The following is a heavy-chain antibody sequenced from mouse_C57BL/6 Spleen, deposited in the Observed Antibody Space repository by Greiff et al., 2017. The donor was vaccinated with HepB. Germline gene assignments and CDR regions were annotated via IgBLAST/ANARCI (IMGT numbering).Heavy chain of an antibody. Sequence: EVQLQQSGPELVKPGASVKISCKASGYTFTDYYMNWVKQSHGKSLEWIGDINPNNGGTSYNQKFKGKATLTVDKSSSTAYMELRSLTSEDSAVYYCAILRPWFAYWGQGTLVTVSA. V-gene: IGHV1-26*01. D-gene: IGHD2-12*01. CDR1: GYTFTDYY. CDR2: INPNNGGT. CDR3: AILRPWFAY. J-gene: IGHJ3*01.